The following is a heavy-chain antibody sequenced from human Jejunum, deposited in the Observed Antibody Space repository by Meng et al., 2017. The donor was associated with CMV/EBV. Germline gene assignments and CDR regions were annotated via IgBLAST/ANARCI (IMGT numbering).Heavy chain of an antibody. V-gene: IGHV3-20*03. J-gene: IGHJ4*02. CDR3: TRSGSSGSYFGDDIDH. CDR1: GFSVDDGG. D-gene: IGHD6-19*01. Sequence: GFSVDDGGMSWVRNGPGKGREWVSGSQWDVGRKGYAETVKGRFTVSRNNGKNSLYLKMNSLRDEDTALDYGTRSGSSGSYFGDDIDHWGQGTLVTVSS. CDR2: SQWDVGRK.